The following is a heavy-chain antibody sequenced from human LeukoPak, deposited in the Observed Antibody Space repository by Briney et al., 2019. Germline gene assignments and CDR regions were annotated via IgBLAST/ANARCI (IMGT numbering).Heavy chain of an antibody. CDR3: ARVRINDGQLRGSYKNTNWFDP. CDR1: GGSFSGYY. D-gene: IGHD3-16*01. Sequence: PSETLSLTCAVYGGSFSGYYWSWIRQPPGKGLEWIGEINHSGSTNYNPSLKSRVTISVDTSKNQFSLKLSSVTAADTAVYYCARVRINDGQLRGSYKNTNWFDPWGQGTLVTVSS. J-gene: IGHJ5*02. CDR2: INHSGST. V-gene: IGHV4-34*01.